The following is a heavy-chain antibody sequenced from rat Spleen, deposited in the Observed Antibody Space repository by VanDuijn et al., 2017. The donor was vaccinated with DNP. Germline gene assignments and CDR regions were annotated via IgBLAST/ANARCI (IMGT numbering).Heavy chain of an antibody. CDR3: ARWDHYIGFAY. CDR1: GYSITSNY. CDR2: ISYSGST. V-gene: IGHV3-1*01. J-gene: IGHJ3*01. Sequence: EVQFQESGPGLVKSSQSLSLTCSVTGYSITSNYWAWIRKFPGNKMEWMGYISYSGSTGYNPSLKSRISITRDTSKNQFFLQLNSVTTEDTGTYYCARWDHYIGFAYWGQGTLVTVSS. D-gene: IGHD1-1*01.